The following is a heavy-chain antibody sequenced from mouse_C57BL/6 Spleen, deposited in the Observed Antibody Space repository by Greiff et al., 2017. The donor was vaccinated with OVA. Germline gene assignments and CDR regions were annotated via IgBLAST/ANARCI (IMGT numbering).Heavy chain of an antibody. D-gene: IGHD1-1*01. J-gene: IGHJ3*01. CDR3: ARVVITTVVEKAWFAY. Sequence: QVQLQQSGAELARPGASVKLSCKASGYTFTSYGISWVKQRTGQGLEWIGEIYPRSGNTYYNEKFKGKATLTADKSSSTAYMELRSLTSEDSAVYFCARVVITTVVEKAWFAYWGQGTLVTVSA. CDR2: IYPRSGNT. V-gene: IGHV1-81*01. CDR1: GYTFTSYG.